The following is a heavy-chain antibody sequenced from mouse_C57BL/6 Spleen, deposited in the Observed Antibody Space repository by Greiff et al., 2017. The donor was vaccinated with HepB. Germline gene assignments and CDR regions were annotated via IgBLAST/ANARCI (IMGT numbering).Heavy chain of an antibody. D-gene: IGHD2-3*01. V-gene: IGHV1-19*01. Sequence: EVQLQQSGPVLVKPGASVKMSCKASGYTFTDYYMNWVKQSHGKSLEWIGVINPYNGGTSYNQKFKGKATLTVDKSSSTAYMERNSLASEDSAVYYCARGDGYYDYWGQGTTLTVSS. J-gene: IGHJ2*01. CDR3: ARGDGYYDY. CDR1: GYTFTDYY. CDR2: INPYNGGT.